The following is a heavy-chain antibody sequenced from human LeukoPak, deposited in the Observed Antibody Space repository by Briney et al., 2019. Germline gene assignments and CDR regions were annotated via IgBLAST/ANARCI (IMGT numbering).Heavy chain of an antibody. V-gene: IGHV3-21*01. Sequence: GGSLSLSCAASGFSFSDYSMNWVRQAPGKGLEWVSSITISSSIIYYADSVKGRFTIFRDNAKNSLFLQMNSLRAEATAVYYCARDLSDDYSLDYWGQGTLVSVSS. CDR1: GFSFSDYS. D-gene: IGHD3-16*01. CDR2: ITISSSII. J-gene: IGHJ4*02. CDR3: ARDLSDDYSLDY.